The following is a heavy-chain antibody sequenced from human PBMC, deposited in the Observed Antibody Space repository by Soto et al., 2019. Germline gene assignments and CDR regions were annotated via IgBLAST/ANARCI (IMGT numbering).Heavy chain of an antibody. D-gene: IGHD2-15*01. J-gene: IGHJ4*02. Sequence: QVQLVQSGAEVKKPGASVKVSCKASGYTFTSYDINWVRQATGQGLEWMGWINPNSGNTGYAQKFQDRVTMTRNTSISTAYMELSILRPADTAVYDCARGPCSGASCYSDFWGPGNLVTVSS. CDR1: GYTFTSYD. V-gene: IGHV1-8*01. CDR3: ARGPCSGASCYSDF. CDR2: INPNSGNT.